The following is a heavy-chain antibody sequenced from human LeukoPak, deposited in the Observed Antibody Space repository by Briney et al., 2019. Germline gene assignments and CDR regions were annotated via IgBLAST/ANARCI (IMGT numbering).Heavy chain of an antibody. J-gene: IGHJ4*02. D-gene: IGHD1-26*01. CDR3: VKDVGGSYAFDY. Sequence: GGSLRLSCAASGFTFSNYAMSWVRQAPGKGLEYVSGTNDNGGRTHYGDSVKGRFSISRDNSKNTLHLQMSTLRAEDTALYYCVKDVGGSYAFDYWGQGILVTVAS. CDR1: GFTFSNYA. V-gene: IGHV3-64D*09. CDR2: TNDNGGRT.